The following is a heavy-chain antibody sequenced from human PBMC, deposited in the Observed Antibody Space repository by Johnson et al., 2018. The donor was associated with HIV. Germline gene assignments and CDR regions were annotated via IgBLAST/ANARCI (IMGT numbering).Heavy chain of an antibody. CDR1: GITFSDYY. CDR2: ISSSGNTI. V-gene: IGHV3-11*01. J-gene: IGHJ3*02. D-gene: IGHD3-22*01. CDR3: AREGVMIVVVPHAFDI. Sequence: QVQLVESGGGLVKPGGSLRLSCAASGITFSDYYMSWIRQAPGKGLEWVSYISSSGNTIYYDASVKGRFTISRDNAKNSLYLQMNNLRAEDTALYYCAREGVMIVVVPHAFDIWGQGTMVTVSS.